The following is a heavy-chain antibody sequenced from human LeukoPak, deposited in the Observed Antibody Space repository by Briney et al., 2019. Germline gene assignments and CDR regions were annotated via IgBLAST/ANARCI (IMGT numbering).Heavy chain of an antibody. CDR2: IYYSGST. Sequence: SETLSLTCTVSGGSISSGGYYWSWIRQHPGKGLEWIGYIYYSGSTYYNPSLKSRVTISVDTSKNQFSLKLSSVTAADTAVYYCAKAAGRPHCGGDCYHLFDYWGQGTLVTVSS. CDR1: GGSISSGGYY. D-gene: IGHD2-21*02. V-gene: IGHV4-31*03. CDR3: AKAAGRPHCGGDCYHLFDY. J-gene: IGHJ4*02.